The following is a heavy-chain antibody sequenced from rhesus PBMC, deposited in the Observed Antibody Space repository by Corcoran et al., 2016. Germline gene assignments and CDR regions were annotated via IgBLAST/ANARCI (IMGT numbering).Heavy chain of an antibody. V-gene: IGHV4-76*01. J-gene: IGHJ4*01. CDR2: SYGSSGST. CDR3: ARRIAAPPSYYFDY. Sequence: QVQLQESGPGVVKPSETLSLTCAVSGYSINSGYDWSWTRQPPGKGLGWIGYSYGSSGSTNYNPSLKNRVTISEDTSKDQFSLRLNSMTAADTAVYYCARRIAAPPSYYFDYWGQGVLVTVSS. CDR1: GYSINSGYD. D-gene: IGHD6-13*01.